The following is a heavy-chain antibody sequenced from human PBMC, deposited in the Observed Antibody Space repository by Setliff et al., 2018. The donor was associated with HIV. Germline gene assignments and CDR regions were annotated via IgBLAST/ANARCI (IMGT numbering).Heavy chain of an antibody. V-gene: IGHV1-24*01. CDR3: ATFYNSGSLTSFDY. CDR1: GYTLAELS. J-gene: IGHJ4*02. Sequence: ASVKVSCKVSGYTLAELSMHWVRQAPGKGLEWMGGFDPEDGETIYAQKFQGRVSMTEEKSTDTAYMELSSLRSDDTAVYYCATFYNSGSLTSFDYWGQGTVVTSP. CDR2: FDPEDGET. D-gene: IGHD3-10*01.